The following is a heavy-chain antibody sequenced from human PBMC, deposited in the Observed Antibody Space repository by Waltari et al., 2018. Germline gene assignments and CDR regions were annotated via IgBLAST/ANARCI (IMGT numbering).Heavy chain of an antibody. CDR1: GFSFSTSGVG. CDR3: AHRPSHYDIFSGYYNYFDY. V-gene: IGHV2-5*02. CDR2: VYWDDNK. Sequence: QITLKESGPTLVKPTQTLTLTCAFSGFSFSTSGVGLGWIRQPPGKALEWLAFVYWDDNKRYSPSLKGRLTITKDTSEDQVVLTMTNMDPVDTATYFCAHRPSHYDIFSGYYNYFDYWGQGILVTVSS. D-gene: IGHD3-9*01. J-gene: IGHJ4*02.